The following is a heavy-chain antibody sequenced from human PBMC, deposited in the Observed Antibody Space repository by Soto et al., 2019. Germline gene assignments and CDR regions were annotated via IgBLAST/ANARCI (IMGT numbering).Heavy chain of an antibody. CDR1: GXTFSSYC. V-gene: IGHV3-30*18. CDR2: ISYDGSNK. J-gene: IGHJ4*02. CDR3: AKDVGGFGELSYYFDY. Sequence: GSLRLSCAASGXTFSSYCMHWVRQATGKGLEWVAVISYDGSNKYYADYVKGRFNISRENSKNTLYLQMNSLTAEETAVYYCAKDVGGFGELSYYFDYWGQGTLGTVS. D-gene: IGHD3-10*01.